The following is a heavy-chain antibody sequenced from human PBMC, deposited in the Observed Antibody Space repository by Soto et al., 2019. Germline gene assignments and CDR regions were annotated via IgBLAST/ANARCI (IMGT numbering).Heavy chain of an antibody. V-gene: IGHV4-30-2*01. CDR1: GGSISSGGYS. J-gene: IGHJ4*02. D-gene: IGHD3-10*01. CDR2: IYHSGST. Sequence: SETLSLTCAVSGGSISSGGYSWSWIRQPPGKGLEWIGYIYHSGSTYYNPSLKSRVTISVDRSKNQFSLKLSPVTAADTAVYYCARVSMVRGENDYWGQGTLVTVSS. CDR3: ARVSMVRGENDY.